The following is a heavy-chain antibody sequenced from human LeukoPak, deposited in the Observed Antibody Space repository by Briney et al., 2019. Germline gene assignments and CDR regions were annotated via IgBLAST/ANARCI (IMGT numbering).Heavy chain of an antibody. CDR3: ARGPLYYDSSGYYYAFDY. Sequence: GSSVKVSCKASGGTFSSYSISWVRQAPGQGLEWMGGLIPIFGAANYAQKFQGRVTITTDESTSTAYMELSSLRSEDTAVYYCARGPLYYDSSGYYYAFDYWGQGTLVTVSS. J-gene: IGHJ4*02. CDR1: GGTFSSYS. D-gene: IGHD3-22*01. CDR2: LIPIFGAA. V-gene: IGHV1-69*05.